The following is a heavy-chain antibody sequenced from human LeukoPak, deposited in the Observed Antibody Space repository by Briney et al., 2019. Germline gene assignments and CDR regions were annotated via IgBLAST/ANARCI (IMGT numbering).Heavy chain of an antibody. J-gene: IGHJ4*02. CDR2: INHSGST. CDR1: GGSFSGYY. D-gene: IGHD3-10*01. V-gene: IGHV4-34*01. Sequence: SETLSLTCAVYGGSFSGYYWSWIRQPPGKGLEWIGEINHSGSTNYNPSLKSRVTISVDTPKNQFSLKLSSVTAADTAVYYCARVGVWGYGSGSYYNFDYWGQGTLVTVSS. CDR3: ARVGVWGYGSGSYYNFDY.